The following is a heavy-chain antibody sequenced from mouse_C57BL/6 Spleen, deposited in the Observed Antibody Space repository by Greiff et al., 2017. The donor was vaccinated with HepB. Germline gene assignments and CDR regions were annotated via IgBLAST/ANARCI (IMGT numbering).Heavy chain of an antibody. CDR1: GFTFRDYG. V-gene: IGHV5-17*01. Sequence: DVMLVESGGGLVKPGGSLKLSCAASGFTFRDYGIHWVRQAPEKGLEWVAYISSGSSTIYYADTVKGRFTISRDNAKNTLFLQMTSLRSEDTAMYYCAYDYDGGYYAMDYWGQGTSVTVSS. J-gene: IGHJ4*01. CDR2: ISSGSSTI. CDR3: AYDYDGGYYAMDY. D-gene: IGHD2-4*01.